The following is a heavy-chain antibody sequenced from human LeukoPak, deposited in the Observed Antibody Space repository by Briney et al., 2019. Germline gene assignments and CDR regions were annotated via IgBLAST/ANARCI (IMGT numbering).Heavy chain of an antibody. CDR3: ARDRISITMVRGVIEYYYYMDV. CDR1: GFTFSSYA. V-gene: IGHV3-23*01. CDR2: FSGSGGRT. D-gene: IGHD3-10*01. J-gene: IGHJ6*03. Sequence: TGGSLRLSCAASGFTFSSYAMSWVRQAPGKGLEWVSSFSGSGGRTYYADSVKGRFTISRDNSKTTLYLQMNSLRAEDTAVYYCARDRISITMVRGVIEYYYYMDVWGKGTTVTISS.